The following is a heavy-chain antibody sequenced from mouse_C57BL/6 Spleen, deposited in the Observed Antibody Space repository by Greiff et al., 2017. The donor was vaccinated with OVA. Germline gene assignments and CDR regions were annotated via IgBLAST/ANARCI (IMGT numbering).Heavy chain of an antibody. V-gene: IGHV1-19*01. CDR1: GYTFTDYY. Sequence: EVQLQQSGPVLVKPGASVKMSCKASGYTFTDYYMNWVKQSHGKSLEWIGVINPYNGGTSYNQKFKGKATLTVDKSSSTAYMELNSLTSEDSAVYYCASYYDYDVGDYYAMDYWGQGTSVTVSS. J-gene: IGHJ4*01. D-gene: IGHD2-4*01. CDR2: INPYNGGT. CDR3: ASYYDYDVGDYYAMDY.